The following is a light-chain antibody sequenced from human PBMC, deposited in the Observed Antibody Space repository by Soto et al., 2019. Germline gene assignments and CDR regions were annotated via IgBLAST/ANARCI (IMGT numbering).Light chain of an antibody. V-gene: IGLV2-14*01. CDR2: DVS. Sequence: QSALTQPASVSGSPGQSITISCTGTSSDVGGYNYVSWYQQHPGKAPKLMIYDVSNRPSGVSNRFSGSKSGNTASLTISGLQAEDEADYYCSLYTSRSTLGGYGFGTGTKVTVL. CDR3: SLYTSRSTLGGYG. CDR1: SSDVGGYNY. J-gene: IGLJ1*01.